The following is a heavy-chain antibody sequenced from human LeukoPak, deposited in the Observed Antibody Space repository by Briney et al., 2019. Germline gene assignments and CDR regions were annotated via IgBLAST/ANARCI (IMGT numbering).Heavy chain of an antibody. Sequence: ASVKVSCKASGYTFTSYGISWVRQAPGQGLEWMGWISAYNGNTYYAQKLQGRVTMTTDTSTSTAYMELRSLRSDDTAVYYCARDQDIVVVVAASEEPGFDYWGQGTLVTVSS. V-gene: IGHV1-18*01. CDR1: GYTFTSYG. CDR2: ISAYNGNT. D-gene: IGHD2-15*01. J-gene: IGHJ4*02. CDR3: ARDQDIVVVVAASEEPGFDY.